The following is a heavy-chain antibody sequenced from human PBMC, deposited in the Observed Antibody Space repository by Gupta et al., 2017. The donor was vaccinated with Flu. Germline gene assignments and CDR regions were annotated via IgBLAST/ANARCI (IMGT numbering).Heavy chain of an antibody. CDR1: GGSMRDSY. CDR3: ATEGGDIALGRVAFDI. Sequence: QVKLQESGPGLVKPSETLSLTCTVSGGSMRDSYWSWIRQPPGKELEWIGYIYYGGNTNSNPSLKSRVTISLDMSKNQFSLELTSVTAADTAVYYCATEGGDIALGRVAFDIWGQGTLVTVSS. J-gene: IGHJ3*02. D-gene: IGHD5-18*01. CDR2: IYYGGNT. V-gene: IGHV4-59*01.